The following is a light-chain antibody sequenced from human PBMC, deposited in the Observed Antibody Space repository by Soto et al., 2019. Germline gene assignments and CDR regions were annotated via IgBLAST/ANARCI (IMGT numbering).Light chain of an antibody. CDR2: GAS. J-gene: IGKJ1*01. V-gene: IGKV3-20*01. CDR3: QQYHNSILM. CDR1: QSVSSSY. Sequence: GLTQSPGTLSLSPGERATLSCRASQSVSSSYLAWYQQKPGQAPRLLIYGASSRATGIPDRFSGSGSGTDFTLTISRLEPEDFGVYYCQQYHNSILMFGQGTKVDIK.